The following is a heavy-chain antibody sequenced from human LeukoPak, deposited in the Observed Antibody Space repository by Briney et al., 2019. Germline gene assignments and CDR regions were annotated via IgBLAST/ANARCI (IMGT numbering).Heavy chain of an antibody. Sequence: PGRSLRLSCAASGFTFSSYGMHWVRQAPGKGLEWVAVISYDGSNKYYADSVKGRFTISRDNSKNTLYLQMNSLRAEDTAVYYCARGRIQITCSGGSCYPFDYWGQGTLVTVSS. J-gene: IGHJ4*02. CDR1: GFTFSSYG. CDR3: ARGRIQITCSGGSCYPFDY. CDR2: ISYDGSNK. V-gene: IGHV3-30*03. D-gene: IGHD2-15*01.